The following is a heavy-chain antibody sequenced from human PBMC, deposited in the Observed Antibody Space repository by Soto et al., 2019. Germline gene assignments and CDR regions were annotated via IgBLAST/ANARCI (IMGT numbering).Heavy chain of an antibody. CDR2: ISTSNGDT. J-gene: IGHJ4*02. V-gene: IGHV1-18*01. Sequence: ASVKVSCKTSAYAFTSYGISWVRQAPGQGLEWMGWISTSNGDTNYAQKLQGRVTMTTDTSTSTAYMELRSLRSDDTAVYYCAGNFDGGPGGGGYYFDYWGQGTLVTVSS. CDR1: AYAFTSYG. D-gene: IGHD3-9*01. CDR3: AGNFDGGPGGGGYYFDY.